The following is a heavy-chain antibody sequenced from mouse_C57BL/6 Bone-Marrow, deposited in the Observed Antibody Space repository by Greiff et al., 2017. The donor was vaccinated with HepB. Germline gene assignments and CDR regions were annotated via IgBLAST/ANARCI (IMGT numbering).Heavy chain of an antibody. CDR1: GFTFSDYG. Sequence: EVKLEESGGGLVKPGGSLKLSCAASGFTFSDYGMHWVRQAPEKGLEWVAYISSGSSTIYYADTVKGRFTISRDNAKNTLFLQMTSLRSEDTAMYYCARTRYGSRNYAMDYWGQGTSVTVSS. CDR3: ARTRYGSRNYAMDY. J-gene: IGHJ4*01. D-gene: IGHD1-1*01. CDR2: ISSGSSTI. V-gene: IGHV5-17*01.